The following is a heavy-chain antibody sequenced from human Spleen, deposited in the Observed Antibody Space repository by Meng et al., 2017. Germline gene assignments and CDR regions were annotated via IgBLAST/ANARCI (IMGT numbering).Heavy chain of an antibody. CDR3: AKDRDGSSYYWFDP. J-gene: IGHJ5*02. Sequence: GESLKISCAVSGLTFSSYAVSWVRQAPGKGLEWVSGISGSGDSTYYADSVKGRFTISRDNSRNTLFLHLNSLRPDDTALYYCAKDRDGSSYYWFDPWGQGTLVTVSS. CDR1: GLTFSSYA. CDR2: ISGSGDST. V-gene: IGHV3-23*01. D-gene: IGHD5-24*01.